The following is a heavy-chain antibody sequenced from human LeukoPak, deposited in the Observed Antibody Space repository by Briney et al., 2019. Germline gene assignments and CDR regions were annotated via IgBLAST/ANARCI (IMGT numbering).Heavy chain of an antibody. CDR3: AREGASNGCHYGMDV. J-gene: IGHJ6*02. CDR2: ISFGGSPK. Sequence: GGSLRLSCAGSGFTFSLYNMNWVRQAPGKGLEWVALISFGGSPKYYADSVKGRFTISRDNSKNTLFLQMSSLKAEDTAVYYCAREGASNGCHYGMDVWGQGTTVSVS. V-gene: IGHV3-30*04. CDR1: GFTFSLYN. D-gene: IGHD2-8*01.